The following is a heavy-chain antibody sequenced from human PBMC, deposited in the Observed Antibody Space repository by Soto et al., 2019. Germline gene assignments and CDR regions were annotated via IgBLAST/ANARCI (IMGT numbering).Heavy chain of an antibody. Sequence: ASVKVSCKASGYSFSSYDINWVRQVTGQGLEWMGWMNPNSGDTGYAQKFQGRVTMTRNTSISTAYMELSSLRYEDTAVYYCAKVGSSCYDHGMDVWG. CDR2: MNPNSGDT. D-gene: IGHD6-13*01. CDR3: AKVGSSCYDHGMDV. J-gene: IGHJ6*02. V-gene: IGHV1-8*01. CDR1: GYSFSSYD.